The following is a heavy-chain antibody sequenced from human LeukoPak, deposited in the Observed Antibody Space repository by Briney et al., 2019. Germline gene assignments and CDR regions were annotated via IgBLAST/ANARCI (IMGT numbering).Heavy chain of an antibody. CDR1: GGTFSSYA. D-gene: IGHD2-2*01. J-gene: IGHJ6*02. V-gene: IGHV1-69*13. Sequence: SVRVSCKASGGTFSSYAISWVRQAPGQGLEWMGGIIPIFGTANYAQKFQGRVTITADESTSTAYMELSSLRSEDTAVYYCARVRVVVPAASYGMDVWGQGTTVTVSS. CDR2: IIPIFGTA. CDR3: ARVRVVVPAASYGMDV.